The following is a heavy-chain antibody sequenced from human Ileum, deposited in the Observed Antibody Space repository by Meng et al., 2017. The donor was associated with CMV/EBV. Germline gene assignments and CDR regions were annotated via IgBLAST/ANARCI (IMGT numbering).Heavy chain of an antibody. CDR2: ISPNGGNK. Sequence: SCKASGCTFTSYDINWGRPATGQGLEWMGWISPNGGNKGYAQKCRGRVTITRNTSISTAYMELSSLRSEDTAVYYCARVRSRGSYSVWGPGTLVTVSS. D-gene: IGHD1-26*01. CDR1: GCTFTSYD. J-gene: IGHJ4*02. CDR3: ARVRSRGSYSV. V-gene: IGHV1-8*03.